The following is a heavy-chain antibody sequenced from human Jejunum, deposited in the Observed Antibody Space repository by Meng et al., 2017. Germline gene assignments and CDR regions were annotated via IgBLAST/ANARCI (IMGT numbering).Heavy chain of an antibody. CDR2: IKNDGSNT. CDR1: GFTFGTYW. V-gene: IGHV3-74*01. J-gene: IGHJ4*02. D-gene: IGHD1-26*01. CDR3: VRSQGVPVGPDY. Sequence: GGSLRLSCAASGFTFGTYWMNWVRKPPGKGLGGVSRIKNDGSNTNYADSGKGRFTISRDNAKNPLYLQMTSRRAEDTAVYYCVRSQGVPVGPDYWGQGALVTVSS.